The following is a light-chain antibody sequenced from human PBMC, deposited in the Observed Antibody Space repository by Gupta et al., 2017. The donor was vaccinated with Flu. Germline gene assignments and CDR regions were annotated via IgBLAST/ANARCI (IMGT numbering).Light chain of an antibody. CDR1: SNDVGGYDR. CDR2: DVT. J-gene: IGLJ1*01. Sequence: QSAPTQPRSVTGSPGQSVTISCTGTSNDVGGYDRVSWYKQRPGKAPKLILYDVTERPSGVTDRFSGSKSGNTASLTISGLQADDEADYYCSSHAGRVTWVFGTGTTVTVL. CDR3: SSHAGRVTWV. V-gene: IGLV2-11*01.